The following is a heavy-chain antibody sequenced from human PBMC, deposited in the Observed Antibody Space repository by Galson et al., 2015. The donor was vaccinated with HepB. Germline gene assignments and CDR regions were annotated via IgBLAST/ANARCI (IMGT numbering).Heavy chain of an antibody. V-gene: IGHV3-30*04. CDR2: ISSDGSNK. J-gene: IGHJ2*01. CDR1: GFTFSSYT. CDR3: ARDRGPSLYWYFDF. Sequence: SLRLSCAASGFTFSSYTIHWVRRAPGKGLEWVAVISSDGSNKYYADSVKGRFTISRDNSKNTLYLQMNSLRPGDTAVYYCARDRGPSLYWYFDFWGRGTLVTVSS. D-gene: IGHD3-9*01.